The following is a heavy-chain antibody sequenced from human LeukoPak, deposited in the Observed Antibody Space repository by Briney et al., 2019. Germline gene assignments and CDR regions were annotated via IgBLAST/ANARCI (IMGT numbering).Heavy chain of an antibody. V-gene: IGHV1-46*01. Sequence: ASVKVSCKASGYTFTSYYMHWVRQAPGQGLEWMGIINPSGGSTSYAQKFQGRVTMTRDTSTSTVYMELSSLRSEDTAVYYCARVGYSYGFSEYFQHWGQGTLVTVSS. CDR2: INPSGGST. CDR1: GYTFTSYY. D-gene: IGHD5-18*01. CDR3: ARVGYSYGFSEYFQH. J-gene: IGHJ1*01.